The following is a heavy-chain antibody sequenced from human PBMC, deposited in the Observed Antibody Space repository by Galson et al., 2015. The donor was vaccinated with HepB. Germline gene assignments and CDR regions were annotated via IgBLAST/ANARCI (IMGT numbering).Heavy chain of an antibody. Sequence: SLRLSCAASGFIFSDHGMHWVRQAPGEGLEWMTFIHYHGRDIDYADSVKGRFTISRDNSKNMLYLQMNSLRTEDTAVYYCARDSASYSIDYWGQGTLVTVSS. D-gene: IGHD4-11*01. CDR2: IHYHGRDI. CDR3: ARDSASYSIDY. CDR1: GFIFSDHG. J-gene: IGHJ4*02. V-gene: IGHV3-30*02.